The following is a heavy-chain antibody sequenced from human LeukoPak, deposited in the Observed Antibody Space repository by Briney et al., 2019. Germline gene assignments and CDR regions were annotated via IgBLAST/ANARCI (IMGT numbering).Heavy chain of an antibody. V-gene: IGHV4-39*07. D-gene: IGHD2-2*01. CDR2: IYYSGST. CDR1: GGSISSSSYY. J-gene: IGHJ3*02. CDR3: AREGRYCSSTSCYADAFDI. Sequence: SETLSLTCTVSGGSISSSSYYWGWIRQPPGKGLEWIGSIYYSGSTYYNPSLKSRVTISVDTSKNQFSLKLSSVTAADTAVYYCAREGRYCSSTSCYADAFDIWGQGTMVTVSS.